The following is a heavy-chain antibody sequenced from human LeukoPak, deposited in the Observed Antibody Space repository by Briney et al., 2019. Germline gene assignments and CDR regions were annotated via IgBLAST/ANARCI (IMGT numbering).Heavy chain of an antibody. CDR3: ARDKYAGTTN. Sequence: SETLSLTCTVSGGSISRGDYYWSWIRQPPGKGLEWIGYIYYSGSTCYNPSLKSRVTISVDTSKNQFSLKLSSVTAADTAVYYCARDKYAGTTNWGQGTLVTVSS. CDR2: IYYSGST. CDR1: GGSISRGDYY. J-gene: IGHJ4*02. V-gene: IGHV4-30-4*08. D-gene: IGHD1-7*01.